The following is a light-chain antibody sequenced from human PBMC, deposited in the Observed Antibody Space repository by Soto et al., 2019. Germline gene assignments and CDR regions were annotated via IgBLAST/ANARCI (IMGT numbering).Light chain of an antibody. J-gene: IGKJ1*01. CDR2: CAS. CDR1: QGIGDT. CDR3: QQSGSSRT. V-gene: IGKV3-20*01. Sequence: EVGMTQSPATVSVSAGEGATRSCRASQGIGDTLAWYQHKPGQSPRLLIYCASSRATGIPDRFSGSGSGTDFTLTISRLAPEDFAVYYCQQSGSSRTFAQGTKVDI.